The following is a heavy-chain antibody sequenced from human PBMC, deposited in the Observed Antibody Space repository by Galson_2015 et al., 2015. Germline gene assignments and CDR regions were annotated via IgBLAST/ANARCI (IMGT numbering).Heavy chain of an antibody. Sequence: SLRLSCAASGFTFSSYEMNWVRQAPGKGLEWVSCISSSGSTIYYADSVKGRFTISRDNAKNSLYLQMNSLGAEDTAVYYCARAVTTSVYYYGMDVWGQGTTVTVSS. CDR3: ARAVTTSVYYYGMDV. D-gene: IGHD4-11*01. V-gene: IGHV3-48*03. CDR2: ISSSGSTI. J-gene: IGHJ6*02. CDR1: GFTFSSYE.